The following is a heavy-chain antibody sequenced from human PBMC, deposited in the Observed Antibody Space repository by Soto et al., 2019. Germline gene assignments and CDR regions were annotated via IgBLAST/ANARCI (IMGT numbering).Heavy chain of an antibody. CDR1: GYTFTSYY. Sequence: QVQLVQSGAEVKKPGASVKVACKASGYTFTSYYMHWVRQAPGQGLEWMGVIDPSGGSTSYAQKFQGRVTMTMDTSTSTVYMEMSSLSSEDTAVYYCARDLDDTRSSGRVGIDYWGQGTLVTVSS. CDR2: IDPSGGST. D-gene: IGHD6-6*01. J-gene: IGHJ4*02. V-gene: IGHV1-46*01. CDR3: ARDLDDTRSSGRVGIDY.